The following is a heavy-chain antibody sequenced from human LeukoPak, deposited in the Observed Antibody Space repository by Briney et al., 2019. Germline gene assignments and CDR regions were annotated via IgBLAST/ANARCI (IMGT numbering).Heavy chain of an antibody. Sequence: PSETLSLTCAVYGGSFSGYYWSWIRQPPGKGLEWIGEINHSGSTNYNPSLKSRVTISVDTSKNQVSLKLSSVTAADTAVYYCARGGGNGGYYFEYWGQGTLVTVSS. CDR2: INHSGST. J-gene: IGHJ4*02. CDR3: ARGGGNGGYYFEY. CDR1: GGSFSGYY. D-gene: IGHD3-16*01. V-gene: IGHV4-34*01.